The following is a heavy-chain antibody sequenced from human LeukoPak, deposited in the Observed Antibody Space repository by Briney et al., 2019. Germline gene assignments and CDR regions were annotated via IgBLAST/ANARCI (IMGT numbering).Heavy chain of an antibody. D-gene: IGHD3-10*01. CDR2: IRSKAYGGTT. CDR3: TRVVGTGPMDV. CDR1: GFTFSSYA. Sequence: GGSLRLSCAASGFTFSSYAMSWVRQAPGKGLEWVGFIRSKAYGGTTEYAASVKGRFTISRDDSKSIAYLQMNSLKTEDTAVYYCTRVVGTGPMDVWGQGTTVTVSS. V-gene: IGHV3-49*04. J-gene: IGHJ6*02.